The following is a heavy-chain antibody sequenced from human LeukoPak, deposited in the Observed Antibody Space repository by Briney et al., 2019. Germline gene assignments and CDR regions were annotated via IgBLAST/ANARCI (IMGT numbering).Heavy chain of an antibody. D-gene: IGHD3/OR15-3a*01. CDR2: ISGSGGST. V-gene: IGHV3-23*01. CDR1: GFTFSSYA. CDR3: AKDSRDWTYFDF. Sequence: GGSLRLPCAASGFTFSSYAMSWVRQAPGKGLEWVSAISGSGGSTYYADSVRGRFTISRDNAKNTLYLQMDSLRAEDTAVYYCAKDSRDWTYFDFWGQGTLVTVSS. J-gene: IGHJ4*02.